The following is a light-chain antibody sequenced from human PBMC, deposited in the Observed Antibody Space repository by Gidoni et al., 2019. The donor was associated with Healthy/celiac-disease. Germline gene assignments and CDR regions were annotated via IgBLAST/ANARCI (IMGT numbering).Light chain of an antibody. CDR2: GAS. CDR1: QSVSSN. J-gene: IGKJ4*01. Sequence: EIVMTQSPATLSVSPGERATLSCRASQSVSSNLDWYQQKPGQAPRLLIYGASTRATGIPARFSGSGSGTEFTLTIRSLQSEDFAVYYCQHYNNWPLTFGGGTKVEIK. V-gene: IGKV3-15*01. CDR3: QHYNNWPLT.